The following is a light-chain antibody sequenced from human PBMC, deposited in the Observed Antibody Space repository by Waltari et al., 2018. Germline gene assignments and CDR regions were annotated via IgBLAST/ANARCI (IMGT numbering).Light chain of an antibody. CDR2: DVT. J-gene: IGLJ3*02. CDR3: CSFAGTYTWV. V-gene: IGLV2-11*01. Sequence: SALTQPRSVSGSPGQSVTISCTGTTSDVGGYNYVSWYQHHPGKAPKLMIFDVTQRPSGVPDRFSGSKSANTASLTISGLQAEDEADCYCCSFAGTYTWVFGGGTKVTVL. CDR1: TSDVGGYNY.